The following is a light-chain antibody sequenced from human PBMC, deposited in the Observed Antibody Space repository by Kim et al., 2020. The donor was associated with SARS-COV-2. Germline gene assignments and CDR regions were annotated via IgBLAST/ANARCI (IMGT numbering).Light chain of an antibody. CDR2: AAF. CDR3: QQRSNWYT. Sequence: LALSPGELAPLSCRASQSIGSSLALYQHKPGQAPRLLIYAAFNRATGIPARFSGSGSGTDFTLTIGSREPEDFAVYYCQQRSNWYTFGQGTKLEI. J-gene: IGKJ2*01. CDR1: QSIGSS. V-gene: IGKV3-11*01.